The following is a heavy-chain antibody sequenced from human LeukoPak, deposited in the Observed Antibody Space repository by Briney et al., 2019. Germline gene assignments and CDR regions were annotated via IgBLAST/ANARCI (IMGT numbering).Heavy chain of an antibody. J-gene: IGHJ3*02. CDR3: ARRTGFFDAFDI. CDR2: INPNSGGT. Sequence: ASVKVSCKASGYTFTGYYMHWVRQAPGQGLEWMGWINPNSGGTNYAQKFQGRVTMTRDTSISTAYMELSRLRSDDTAVYYCARRTGFFDAFDIWGRGTMVTVSS. CDR1: GYTFTGYY. V-gene: IGHV1-2*02. D-gene: IGHD7-27*01.